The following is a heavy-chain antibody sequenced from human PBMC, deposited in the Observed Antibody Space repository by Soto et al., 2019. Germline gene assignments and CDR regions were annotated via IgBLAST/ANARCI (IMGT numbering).Heavy chain of an antibody. V-gene: IGHV2-5*01. CDR1: GFSLSTSGMG. D-gene: IGHD3-10*01. CDR2: IYWTDDK. CDR3: AQRKSSYYRSENTYYYGMDV. Sequence: QITLKESGPTLVKPTQTLTLTCTFSGFSLSTSGMGVAWIRQPPEKALEWLAVIYWTDDKRYSPSLKSRLTITKDTSKNQVVLTMSDMDPVDTATYYCAQRKSSYYRSENTYYYGMDVWGQGTTVTVSS. J-gene: IGHJ6*02.